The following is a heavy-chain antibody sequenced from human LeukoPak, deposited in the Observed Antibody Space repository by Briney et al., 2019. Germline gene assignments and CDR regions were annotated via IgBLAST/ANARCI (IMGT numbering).Heavy chain of an antibody. D-gene: IGHD3-10*01. Sequence: SETLSLTCTVSGGSISSSSYYWGWIRQPPGKGLEWIGSIYYSGSTYYNPSLKSRVTISVDTSKNQFSLKLSSVTAADTAVYYCARVGKGFDYWGQGTLVTVSS. CDR3: ARVGKGFDY. CDR1: GGSISSSSYY. CDR2: IYYSGST. V-gene: IGHV4-39*01. J-gene: IGHJ4*02.